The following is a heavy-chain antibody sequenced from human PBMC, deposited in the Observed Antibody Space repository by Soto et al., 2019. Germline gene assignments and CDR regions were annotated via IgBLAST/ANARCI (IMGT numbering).Heavy chain of an antibody. J-gene: IGHJ6*02. CDR1: GGSISSYY. V-gene: IGHV4-59*01. CDR2: IYYSGST. Sequence: SETLSLTCTVSGGSISSYYWSWIRQPPGKGLEWIGYIYYSGSTNYNPSLKSRVTISVDTSKNQFSLKLSSVTAADTAVYYCARDIPYDFWGGPPYGMDVWGQGTTVTVSS. CDR3: ARDIPYDFWGGPPYGMDV. D-gene: IGHD3-3*01.